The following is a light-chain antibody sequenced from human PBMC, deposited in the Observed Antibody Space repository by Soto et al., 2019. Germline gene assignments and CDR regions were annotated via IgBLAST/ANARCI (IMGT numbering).Light chain of an antibody. J-gene: IGKJ4*01. V-gene: IGKV3-20*01. Sequence: EIVLTQSPGTLSLSPGERATLSCRASQTVTSSYLAWYQQKPGQAPRLLIYAASSRATGIPDRFSGSGSGTDFTLRISRLEPEDFAVYYCQHYVSSQLTFGGGTKVEIK. CDR3: QHYVSSQLT. CDR1: QTVTSSY. CDR2: AAS.